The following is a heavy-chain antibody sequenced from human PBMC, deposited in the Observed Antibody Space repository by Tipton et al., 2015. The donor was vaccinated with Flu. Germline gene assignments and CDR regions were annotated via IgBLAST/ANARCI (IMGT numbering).Heavy chain of an antibody. V-gene: IGHV4-39*07. CDR3: ARVSPGVESWFDP. CDR1: GDSIRSVTYY. J-gene: IGHJ5*02. CDR2: IFHSGST. D-gene: IGHD3-3*01. Sequence: TLSLTCTVSGDSIRSVTYYWGWIRQPPGKGLEWIGSIFHSGSTYYNPSLKSRVTISVDTSKNQFSLKLISVTAADTAVYYCARVSPGVESWFDPWGQGTLVTVSS.